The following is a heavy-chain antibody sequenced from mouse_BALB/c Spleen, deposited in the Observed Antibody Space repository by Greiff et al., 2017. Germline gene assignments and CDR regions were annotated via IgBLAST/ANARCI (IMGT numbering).Heavy chain of an antibody. CDR3: AVSTMNTTYWYFDV. CDR1: GFSLTSYG. CDR2: IWGAGST. Sequence: VKLVESGPGLVAPSQSLSITCTASGFSLTSYGVSWVRQPPGKGLEWLGVIWGAGSTNYHSAPIPRLSISKDNSKSQVFLQLSSLQTDDTAAYYIAVSTMNTTYWYFDVWGAGTTVTVSS. D-gene: IGHD2-4*01. V-gene: IGHV2-3*01. J-gene: IGHJ1*01.